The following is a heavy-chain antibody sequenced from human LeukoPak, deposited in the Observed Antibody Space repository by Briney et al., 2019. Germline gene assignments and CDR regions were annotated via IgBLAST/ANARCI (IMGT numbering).Heavy chain of an antibody. CDR2: INPSGGST. V-gene: IGHV1-46*01. Sequence: ASVKVSFKASGYIFTNYFMHWLGQAAGQGLEWMGIINPSGGSTSYAQKFQGRVTMTRDTSTSTVYMELSSLRSEDTAVYYCARFPNKAMVMSLEYYYYGMDVWGQGTTVTVSS. CDR3: ARFPNKAMVMSLEYYYYGMDV. CDR1: GYIFTNYF. D-gene: IGHD5-18*01. J-gene: IGHJ6*01.